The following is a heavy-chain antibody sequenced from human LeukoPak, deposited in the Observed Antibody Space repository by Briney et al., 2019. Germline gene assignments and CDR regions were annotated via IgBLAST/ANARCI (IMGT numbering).Heavy chain of an antibody. V-gene: IGHV3-23*01. CDR3: AKDDYDILTGYSNHYYYGMDV. D-gene: IGHD3-9*01. CDR2: ISGSGGST. J-gene: IGHJ6*02. Sequence: GGSLRLSCAASGFTFSSYAMSWVRQAPGKGLEWVSAISGSGGSTYYADSVKGRFTISRDNSKNTLYLQMNGLRAEDTAVYYCAKDDYDILTGYSNHYYYGMDVWGQGTTVTVSS. CDR1: GFTFSSYA.